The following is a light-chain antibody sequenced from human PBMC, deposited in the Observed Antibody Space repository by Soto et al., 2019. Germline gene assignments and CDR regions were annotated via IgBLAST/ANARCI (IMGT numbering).Light chain of an antibody. V-gene: IGLV1-47*01. J-gene: IGLJ1*01. Sequence: QWVLAQAPAASGTPGQRVSICCSGSSSNIGSNYVYWYQQLPGTAPKLLIYRNNQRPSGVPDRFSGSKSGTSASLAISGLRSEDEADYYCAAWDDSLSGYVFGTGTKVTVL. CDR3: AAWDDSLSGYV. CDR2: RNN. CDR1: SSNIGSNY.